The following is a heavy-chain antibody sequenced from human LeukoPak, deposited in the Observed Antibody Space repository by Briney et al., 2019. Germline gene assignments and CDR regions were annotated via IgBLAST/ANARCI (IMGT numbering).Heavy chain of an antibody. V-gene: IGHV1-2*02. CDR1: GYTFTAYY. D-gene: IGHD2-2*01. CDR3: AKDPCTTWTRCSTSGFDP. CDR2: INPNSGGT. Sequence: ASVKVSCKASGYTFTAYYINWVRQAPGQGLEWMGWINPNSGGTKYAQKFQGRVTMTRDMSTNTVYMELSGLTSDDTAVYYCAKDPCTTWTRCSTSGFDPWGQGTLVTVSS. J-gene: IGHJ5*02.